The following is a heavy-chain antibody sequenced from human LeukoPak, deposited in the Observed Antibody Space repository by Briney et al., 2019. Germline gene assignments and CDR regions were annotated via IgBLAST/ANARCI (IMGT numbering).Heavy chain of an antibody. J-gene: IGHJ4*02. CDR1: GYTFTTYD. CDR3: ARVAGNCGGDCYRLLY. Sequence: ASVKLSCKASGYTFTTYDINWVRQATGQGLEWLGWMNPNSGNTGYAQKFQGRVTMTRNISITTAYMELSNLRSDDTAVYYCARVAGNCGGDCYRLLYWGQGTLVTVSS. CDR2: MNPNSGNT. V-gene: IGHV1-8*01. D-gene: IGHD2-21*01.